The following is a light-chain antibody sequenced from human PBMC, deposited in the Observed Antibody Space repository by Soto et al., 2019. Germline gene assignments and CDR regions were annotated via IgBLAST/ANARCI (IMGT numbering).Light chain of an antibody. J-gene: IGKJ5*01. CDR2: GAS. CDR1: QSVSSSY. V-gene: IGKV3-20*01. Sequence: EIVLTQSPGTLSLSPGERATLSCRASQSVSSSYLAWYQQKPGQAPRLLIYGASSRATGIPDRFSGSVAGKDFTLTITRPEPEDFAVYYCQQYGSSTITFGQGARLE. CDR3: QQYGSSTIT.